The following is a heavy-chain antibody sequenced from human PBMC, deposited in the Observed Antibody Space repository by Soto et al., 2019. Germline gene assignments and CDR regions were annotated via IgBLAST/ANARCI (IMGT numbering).Heavy chain of an antibody. D-gene: IGHD3-22*01. Sequence: ASVKVSCKASGGTFSSYTISWVRRAPGQGREWMGRIIPILGIANYAQKFQGRVTITAAKSTSTAYMELSSLRSEDTAVYYCARASSYYYDSSRYYWFDYWGQGTLVTVSS. CDR2: IIPILGIA. CDR1: GGTFSSYT. J-gene: IGHJ4*02. V-gene: IGHV1-69*02. CDR3: ARASSYYYDSSRYYWFDY.